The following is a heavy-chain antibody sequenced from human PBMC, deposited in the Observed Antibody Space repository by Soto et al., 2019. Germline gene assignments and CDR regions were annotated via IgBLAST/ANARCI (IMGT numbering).Heavy chain of an antibody. D-gene: IGHD6-19*01. V-gene: IGHV5-10-1*01. CDR1: GYSFATYW. Sequence: GESLKISCKGSGYSFATYWISWVRQMPGKGLEWMGRIDPSDSYTNYSPSFQGHVTISADKSISTAYLQWRSLRAEDTAVYYCASTGVYSSGWTYYYYYGMDVWGQGTTVTVSS. J-gene: IGHJ6*02. CDR3: ASTGVYSSGWTYYYYYGMDV. CDR2: IDPSDSYT.